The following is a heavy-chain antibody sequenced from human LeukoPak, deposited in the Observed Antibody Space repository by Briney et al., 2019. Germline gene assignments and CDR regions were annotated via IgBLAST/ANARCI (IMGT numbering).Heavy chain of an antibody. D-gene: IGHD6-13*01. CDR1: GGSFSGYY. J-gene: IGHJ4*02. CDR3: ARGIIGYSSSWYSGGGYFDY. CDR2: INHSGST. Sequence: SETLSLTCAVYGGSFSGYYWSWIRQPPGKGLEWIGEINHSGSTNYNPSLKSRVTISVDTSKNQFSLKLSSVTAADTAVYYCARGIIGYSSSWYSGGGYFDYWGQGTLVTVSS. V-gene: IGHV4-34*01.